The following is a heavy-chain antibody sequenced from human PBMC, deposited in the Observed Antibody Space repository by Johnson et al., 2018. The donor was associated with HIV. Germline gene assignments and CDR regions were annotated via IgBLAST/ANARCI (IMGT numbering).Heavy chain of an antibody. J-gene: IGHJ3*02. Sequence: VQLVESGGGLVQPGGSLRLSCAASGFTFSSYWMHWVRQAPGKGLVWVSRINSDGSSTTYADSVKGRFTISRDNSKNTLYLQMNSLRAEDTAVYYCAKIIGYSSGLEIWGQGTMVTVSS. CDR1: GFTFSSYW. CDR3: AKIIGYSSGLEI. D-gene: IGHD6-19*01. V-gene: IGHV3-74*02. CDR2: INSDGSST.